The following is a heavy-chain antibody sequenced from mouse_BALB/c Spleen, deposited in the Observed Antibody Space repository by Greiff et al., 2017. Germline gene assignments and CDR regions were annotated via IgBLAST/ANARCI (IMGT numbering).Heavy chain of an antibody. Sequence: VQLQQSGPSLVQPSQSLSITCTVSGFSLTSYGVHWVRQSPGKGLEWLGVIWRGGSTDYNAAFMSRLSITKDNSKTHVFFKMRRLQADDTAIYYCTKGETGAMDYWGQGTSVTVSS. J-gene: IGHJ4*01. CDR1: GFSLTSYG. CDR2: IWRGGST. V-gene: IGHV2-5-1*01. D-gene: IGHD4-1*01. CDR3: TKGETGAMDY.